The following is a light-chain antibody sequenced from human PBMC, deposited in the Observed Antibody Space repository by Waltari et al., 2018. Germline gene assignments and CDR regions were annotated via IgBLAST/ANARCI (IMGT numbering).Light chain of an antibody. CDR2: GAS. Sequence: EIVLTQSPGTLSLSPGERATLSCRASQSISGALAWYQQKPGQAPRLLIYGASNRATGIPDRFSGSGCGTEFSLTVSRLEPEDFAVYYCQHYVRLPVTFGQGTRVEI. CDR1: QSISGA. V-gene: IGKV3-20*01. CDR3: QHYVRLPVT. J-gene: IGKJ1*01.